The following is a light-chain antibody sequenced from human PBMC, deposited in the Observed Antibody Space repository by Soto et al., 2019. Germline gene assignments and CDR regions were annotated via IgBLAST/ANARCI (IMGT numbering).Light chain of an antibody. CDR1: QSVNSD. Sequence: EIVMTQSPATLSVSQVERATLSCWASQSVNSDLAWYQQKPGQAPRLLIYGASTRATGIPARFSGSGSGTDFTLTISRLQSEDFAVYYCQQYNNWPPYTFGQGTKVDIK. J-gene: IGKJ2*01. CDR3: QQYNNWPPYT. CDR2: GAS. V-gene: IGKV3-15*01.